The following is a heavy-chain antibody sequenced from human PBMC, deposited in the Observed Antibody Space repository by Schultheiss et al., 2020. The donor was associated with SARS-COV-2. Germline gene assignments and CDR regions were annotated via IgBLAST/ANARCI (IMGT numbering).Heavy chain of an antibody. J-gene: IGHJ5*02. Sequence: SETLSLTCTVSGGFINNYYWNWIRQPPGKGLEWIGYLHYTGSTNYNPSLKSRVSVSIDTSKNQFSLKLTSATAADTAVYYCARGITRDWFDPWGQGTLVTVSS. CDR2: LHYTGST. CDR3: ARGITRDWFDP. D-gene: IGHD3-10*01. V-gene: IGHV4-59*01. CDR1: GGFINNYY.